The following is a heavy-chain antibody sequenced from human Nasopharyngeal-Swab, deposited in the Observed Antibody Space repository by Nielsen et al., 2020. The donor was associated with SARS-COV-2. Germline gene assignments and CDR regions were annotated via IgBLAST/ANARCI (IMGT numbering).Heavy chain of an antibody. Sequence: ESLKISCAASGFTFSSYAMHWVRQPPGKGLEWIGYIYHSGSSNYNPSLKSRVTIPVDTSKNQFSLKLSSVTAADTAVYYCARGTRTVFDPWGQGTLVTVSS. CDR1: GFTFSSYA. V-gene: IGHV4-59*12. CDR2: IYHSGSS. J-gene: IGHJ5*02. CDR3: ARGTRTVFDP. D-gene: IGHD4-17*01.